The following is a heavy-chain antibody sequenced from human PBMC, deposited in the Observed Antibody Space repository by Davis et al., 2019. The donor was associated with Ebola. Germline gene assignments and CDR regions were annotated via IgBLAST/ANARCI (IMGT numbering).Heavy chain of an antibody. D-gene: IGHD6-13*01. CDR3: ARAPRIAARTYYYGMDV. CDR2: IKQDGSEK. J-gene: IGHJ6*02. V-gene: IGHV3-7*01. CDR1: GFTFSSYW. Sequence: PGGSLRLSCAASGFTFSSYWMSWVRQAPGKGLEWVANIKQDGSEKYYVDSVKGRFTISRDNAKNSLYLQMNSLRAEDTAVYYCARAPRIAARTYYYGMDVWGQGTTVTVSS.